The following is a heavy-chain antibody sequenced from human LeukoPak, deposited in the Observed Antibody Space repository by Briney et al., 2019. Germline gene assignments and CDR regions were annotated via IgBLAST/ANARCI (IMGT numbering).Heavy chain of an antibody. Sequence: SETLSLTCTVSGGSISSSTYYWGWIRQPPGKGLEWIGEINHSGSTNYNPSLKSRVTISVDTSKNQFSLKLGSVTAADTAVYYCARGPGRYSSSWYTGAFFDYWGQGTLVIVSS. CDR2: INHSGST. CDR1: GGSISSSTYY. J-gene: IGHJ4*02. D-gene: IGHD6-13*01. V-gene: IGHV4-39*07. CDR3: ARGPGRYSSSWYTGAFFDY.